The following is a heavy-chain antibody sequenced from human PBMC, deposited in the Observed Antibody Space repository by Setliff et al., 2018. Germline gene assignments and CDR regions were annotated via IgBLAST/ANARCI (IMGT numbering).Heavy chain of an antibody. Sequence: SETLSLTCTVSGGSVGNSHYYWGWIRQSPGRGLEWIGHIYGTGSTSYNPSLKSRVTISVDTSKNQFSLKLSSVTAADTPVYYCARGRNVAARLLDSWGQGTLVTVSS. D-gene: IGHD6-6*01. J-gene: IGHJ4*02. V-gene: IGHV4-61*05. CDR1: GGSVGNSHYY. CDR3: ARGRNVAARLLDS. CDR2: IYGTGST.